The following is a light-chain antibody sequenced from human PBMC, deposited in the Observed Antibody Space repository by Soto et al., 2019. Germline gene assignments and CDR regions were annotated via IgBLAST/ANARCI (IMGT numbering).Light chain of an antibody. V-gene: IGLV1-51*01. CDR3: GTWDSSLSAGQ. Sequence: QSVLTQPPSVSAAPGQKVTISCSGSSSNIGNNYVSWYQQLPGTAPKLLIYDNNKRPSGIPDQFSGSKSGTSATLGITGLQTGDEADYYCGTWDSSLSAGQFGGGTKLTVL. J-gene: IGLJ2*01. CDR1: SSNIGNNY. CDR2: DNN.